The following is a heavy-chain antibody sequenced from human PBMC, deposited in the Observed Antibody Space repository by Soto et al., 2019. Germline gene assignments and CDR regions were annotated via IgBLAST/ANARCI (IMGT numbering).Heavy chain of an antibody. D-gene: IGHD3-10*01. Sequence: QVQLQESGPGLVKPSQTLSLTCTVSGGSISSGGYYWRWIRQHPGKGLEWIGYIYYSGSTYYNPSLKRLFTIPVDKYKSQFPLKLSYVSAEDTAVYYCARYGLTGYVDYWGQGTLVTVSS. CDR2: IYYSGST. CDR1: GGSISSGGYY. V-gene: IGHV4-31*01. J-gene: IGHJ4*02. CDR3: ARYGLTGYVDY.